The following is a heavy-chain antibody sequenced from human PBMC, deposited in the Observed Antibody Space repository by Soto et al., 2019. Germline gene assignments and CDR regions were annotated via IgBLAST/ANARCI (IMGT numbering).Heavy chain of an antibody. V-gene: IGHV3-74*01. CDR1: GFNLGSDW. CDR2: INDYGTTI. D-gene: IGHD1-1*01. CDR3: ARGGLEPFAY. J-gene: IGHJ4*02. Sequence: EVQLVESGGGLVQPGGSLRLSCAASGFNLGSDWMYWVRQAPGKGLVWVSRINDYGTTINYAESVEGRFTISRDDAKSEVYLQMNNLRAEDTAVYYCARGGLEPFAYWGQGALVTVSS.